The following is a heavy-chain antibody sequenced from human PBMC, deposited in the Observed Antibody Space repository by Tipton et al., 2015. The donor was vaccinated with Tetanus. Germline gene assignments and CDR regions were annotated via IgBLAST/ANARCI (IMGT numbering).Heavy chain of an antibody. CDR2: IYYSGSS. CDR3: ARDSRLFYAMDV. J-gene: IGHJ6*02. CDR1: DDSIRGGGYY. V-gene: IGHV4-31*03. Sequence: TLSLTCTVSDDSIRGGGYYWSWIRQHPGKGLEWIGYIYYSGSSYYNPSLKSRITLSVATSKKQFSLRLTSVSAADTAVYYCARDSRLFYAMDVWGQGATVAVSS. D-gene: IGHD6-25*01.